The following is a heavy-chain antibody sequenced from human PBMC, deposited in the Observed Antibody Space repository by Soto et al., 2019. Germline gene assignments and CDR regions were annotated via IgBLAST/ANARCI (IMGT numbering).Heavy chain of an antibody. CDR2: LGGAGAR. D-gene: IGHD3-10*01. V-gene: IGHV3-13*01. J-gene: IGHJ4*03. Sequence: GGSLRLSCAAFGFTYRSYDMHWVRHVPGKGLEWVSSLGGAGAREYAGSVRGRFTISRDNAKNSLYLQMDSLRVGDTAVYYCTRATFGVGMDLWGQGTLVTVSS. CDR1: GFTYRSYD. CDR3: TRATFGVGMDL.